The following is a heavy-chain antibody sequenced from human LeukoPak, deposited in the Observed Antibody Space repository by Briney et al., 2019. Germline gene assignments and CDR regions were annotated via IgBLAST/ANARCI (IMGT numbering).Heavy chain of an antibody. CDR1: GFTFRSHA. CDR2: ISDSGATT. Sequence: GTSLRLSCATSGFTFRSHAMHWVRQAPGKGLEWVSAISDSGATTYYADSVRGRFTISSDDSKNMLYLQMSSLRAEDTAVYYCARSLLRFGPPPRPLDYWGQGTLVTVSS. D-gene: IGHD3-3*01. CDR3: ARSLLRFGPPPRPLDY. J-gene: IGHJ4*02. V-gene: IGHV3-23*01.